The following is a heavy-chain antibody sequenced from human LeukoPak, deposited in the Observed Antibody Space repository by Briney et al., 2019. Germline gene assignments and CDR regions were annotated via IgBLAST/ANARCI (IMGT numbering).Heavy chain of an antibody. CDR2: TAYDGAEK. CDR1: GSTFSGHL. D-gene: IGHD2/OR15-2a*01. J-gene: IGHJ4*02. CDR3: AREGDRHFTFDY. V-gene: IGHV3-30*01. Sequence: GGSLRLSCAASGSTFSGHLLHWVRQAPGKGLEWVGGTAYDGAEKYYADSVRGRFAVSRDNSKSTVYLEMNSLRPEDAAVYYCAREGDRHFTFDYWGRGTLVTVSS.